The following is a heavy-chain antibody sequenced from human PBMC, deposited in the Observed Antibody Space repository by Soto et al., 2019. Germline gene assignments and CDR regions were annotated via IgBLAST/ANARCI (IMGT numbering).Heavy chain of an antibody. Sequence: GGSLRLSCAASGFTFGSYVMSWVRQAPGKGLEWVSTIAGSGGSTYYADSVKGRFTISRDNSKNTLYLQMNSLRAEDTAVYYCPKHGHISAPPPYSAYWGQGTLVTVS. J-gene: IGHJ4*02. CDR2: IAGSGGST. CDR1: GFTFGSYV. CDR3: PKHGHISAPPPYSAY. V-gene: IGHV3-23*01. D-gene: IGHD2-21*01.